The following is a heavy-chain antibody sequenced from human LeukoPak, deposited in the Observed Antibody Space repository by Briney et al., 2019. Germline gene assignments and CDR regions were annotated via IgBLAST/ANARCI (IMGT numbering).Heavy chain of an antibody. CDR1: GFTFSSYG. CDR3: ARDHSSGWYSDYFDY. CDR2: IWYDGSNK. V-gene: IGHV3-33*01. D-gene: IGHD6-19*01. J-gene: IGHJ4*02. Sequence: GGSLRLSCAASGFTFSSYGMHWVRQAPGKGLEWVAVIWYDGSNKYYADSVKGRFTISRDNSKNTLYLQMNSLRHDDTSVYYCARDHSSGWYSDYFDYWGQGTLVTVSS.